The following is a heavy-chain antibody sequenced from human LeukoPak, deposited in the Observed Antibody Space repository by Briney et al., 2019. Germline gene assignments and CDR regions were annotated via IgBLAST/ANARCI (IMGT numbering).Heavy chain of an antibody. CDR3: ARDYKGDWNYAWFDP. CDR1: GGSFSGYY. J-gene: IGHJ5*02. Sequence: SETLSLTCAVYGGSFSGYYWSWIRQPPGKGLEWIGEINHSGSTNYNPSLKSRVTISVDTSKNQFSLKLSSVTAADTAVYYCARDYKGDWNYAWFDPWGQGTLVTVSS. D-gene: IGHD1-7*01. CDR2: INHSGST. V-gene: IGHV4-34*01.